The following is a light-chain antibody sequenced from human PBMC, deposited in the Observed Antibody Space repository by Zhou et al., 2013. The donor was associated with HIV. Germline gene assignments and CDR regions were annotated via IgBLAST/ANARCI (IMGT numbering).Light chain of an antibody. CDR2: GAS. Sequence: AIRITQFPSSLSASIGDRVTITCRASQGVSTYLAWYQQKAGTAPKVLISGASTLESGVPSRFIGSGSGTEFTLTISCLQPEDFATYSCQHTFTTPITFGGGTKVEI. CDR3: QHTFTTPIT. CDR1: QGVSTY. V-gene: IGKV1-8*01. J-gene: IGKJ4*01.